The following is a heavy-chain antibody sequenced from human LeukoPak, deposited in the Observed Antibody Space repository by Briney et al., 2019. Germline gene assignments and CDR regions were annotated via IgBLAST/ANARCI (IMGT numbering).Heavy chain of an antibody. D-gene: IGHD6-19*01. V-gene: IGHV3-7*03. Sequence: GGSLRLSCVTSGFTFTNHWMSWVRQAPGKGLEWVANIREDGGHTNYVDSVKGRFTISRDNSKNMVYLQMNSLRAEDTAIYYCATDGSGWSRSSWGQGTLVTVSS. CDR3: ATDGSGWSRSS. CDR2: IREDGGHT. J-gene: IGHJ5*02. CDR1: GFTFTNHW.